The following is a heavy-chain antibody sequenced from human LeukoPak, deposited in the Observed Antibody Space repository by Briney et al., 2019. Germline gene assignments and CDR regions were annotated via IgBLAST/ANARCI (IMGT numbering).Heavy chain of an antibody. J-gene: IGHJ4*02. CDR1: GFTFSRFT. V-gene: IGHV3-21*01. CDR2: ITSSSSYI. Sequence: GGSLRLSCAASGFTFSRFTMNWVRQAPGKGLEWVSSITSSSSYIYYADSVKGRFSISRDNAKNSLYLQMNTLRAEDTAVYYCARETSPFDYWGQGTLVTVSS. CDR3: ARETSPFDY.